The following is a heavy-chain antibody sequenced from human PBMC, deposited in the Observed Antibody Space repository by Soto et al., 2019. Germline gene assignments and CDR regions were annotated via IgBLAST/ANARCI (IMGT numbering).Heavy chain of an antibody. CDR2: IYYSGST. J-gene: IGHJ4*02. CDR1: GGSISSGGYY. V-gene: IGHV4-31*03. Sequence: KTSETLSLTCTVSGGSISSGGYYWSWIRQHPGKGLEWIGYIYYSGSTYYNPSLKSRVTISVDTSKNQFSLKLSSVTAADTAVYYCAAEVVAATFYFGYWGQGTLVTVSS. CDR3: AAEVVAATFYFGY. D-gene: IGHD2-15*01.